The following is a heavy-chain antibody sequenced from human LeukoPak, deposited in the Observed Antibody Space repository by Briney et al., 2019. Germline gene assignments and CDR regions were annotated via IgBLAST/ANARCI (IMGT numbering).Heavy chain of an antibody. CDR3: AAPVVVVPAAASVDAFDI. Sequence: ASVKVSCKASGYTFTGYYIHWVRQAPGQGLEWMGWINPNSGGTNYAQKFQGRVTMTRDTSISTAYMELSRLRSDDTAVYYCAAPVVVVPAAASVDAFDIWGQGTMVTVSS. V-gene: IGHV1-2*02. D-gene: IGHD2-2*01. CDR2: INPNSGGT. CDR1: GYTFTGYY. J-gene: IGHJ3*02.